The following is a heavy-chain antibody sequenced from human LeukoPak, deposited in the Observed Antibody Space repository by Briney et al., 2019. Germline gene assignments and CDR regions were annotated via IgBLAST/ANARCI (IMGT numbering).Heavy chain of an antibody. D-gene: IGHD3-3*01. CDR2: IYPGDSDT. CDR1: GYSFTSYW. V-gene: IGHV5-51*01. CDR3: ARHDHPFTIFGVAAI. J-gene: IGHJ4*02. Sequence: EESLKISCKGSGYSFTSYWIGWVRQMPGKGLEWMGIIYPGDSDTRYSPSFQGQVTISADKSISTAYLQWSSLKASDTAMYYCARHDHPFTIFGVAAIWGQGTLVTVSS.